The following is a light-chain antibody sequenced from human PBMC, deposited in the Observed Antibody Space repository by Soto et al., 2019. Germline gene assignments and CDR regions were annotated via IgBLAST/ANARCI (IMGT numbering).Light chain of an antibody. CDR2: GAS. CDR1: TSSY. Sequence: EIVLTQPPGTLSLSPGERATLSCRASTSSYLAWYQQKPGQAPRLLIYGASSRATGIPDRFSGSGSGTDFTLTISRLEPEDFAVYYCQQYGSSPLTFGGGTKVEIK. CDR3: QQYGSSPLT. J-gene: IGKJ4*01. V-gene: IGKV3-20*01.